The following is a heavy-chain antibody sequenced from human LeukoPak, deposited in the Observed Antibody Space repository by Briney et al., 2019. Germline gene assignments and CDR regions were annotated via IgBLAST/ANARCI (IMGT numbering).Heavy chain of an antibody. J-gene: IGHJ4*02. Sequence: SETLSLTCTVSGGSISSSSYSWGWIRQPPGKGLEGIGSIYYSGSTYYNPSLKSRVTISVDTSKNQFSLKLSSVTAADRAVYNCARGRGSYSPLGHPINWGQGTLVTVSS. V-gene: IGHV4-39*01. CDR1: GGSISSSSYS. CDR2: IYYSGST. CDR3: ARGRGSYSPLGHPIN. D-gene: IGHD1-26*01.